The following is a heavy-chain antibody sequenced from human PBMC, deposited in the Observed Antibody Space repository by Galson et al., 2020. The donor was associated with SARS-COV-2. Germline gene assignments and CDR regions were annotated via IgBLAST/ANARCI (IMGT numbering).Heavy chain of an antibody. J-gene: IGHJ4*02. CDR3: ARDRGHYDGSGIRYDY. Sequence: QLGESLKISCVASGFTFSSNWMSWVRQAPGKGLEWVANIKQDGSEEYYVDSVKGRFSISRDNAQNSLYLQMNSLRVEDTGVYYCARDRGHYDGSGIRYDYWGQGTLVTVSS. D-gene: IGHD3-22*01. V-gene: IGHV3-7*04. CDR1: GFTFSSNW. CDR2: IKQDGSEE.